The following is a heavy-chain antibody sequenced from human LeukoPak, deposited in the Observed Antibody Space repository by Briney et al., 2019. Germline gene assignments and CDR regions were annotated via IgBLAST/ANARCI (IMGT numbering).Heavy chain of an antibody. CDR3: AKTFGTAMVETFDY. V-gene: IGHV3-23*01. CDR2: ISGSGGST. CDR1: AFTLSSCA. J-gene: IGHJ4*02. D-gene: IGHD5-18*01. Sequence: GGSLRLSCAASAFTLSSCAMHWVRQAPGKGLEWVSAISGSGGSTYYADSVKGRFTISRDNSKNTLYLQMNSLRAEDTAVYYCAKTFGTAMVETFDYWGQGTLVTVSS.